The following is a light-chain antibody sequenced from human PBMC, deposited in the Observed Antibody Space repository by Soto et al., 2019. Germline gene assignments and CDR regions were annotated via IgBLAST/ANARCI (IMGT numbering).Light chain of an antibody. V-gene: IGKV3-20*01. J-gene: IGKJ2*01. CDR2: GAS. CDR1: QSVSSIS. Sequence: EIVLTQSPGTLSLSPGERATLSCRASQSVSSISLAWYQQKPGQAPRLLIYGASSRATGIPDRFSGSGSGTDFTLTINRLEPEDFAVYYCQQYGSSPYTLGQGTKLEIK. CDR3: QQYGSSPYT.